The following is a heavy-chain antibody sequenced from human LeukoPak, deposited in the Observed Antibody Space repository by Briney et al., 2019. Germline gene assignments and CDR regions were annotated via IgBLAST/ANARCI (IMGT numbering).Heavy chain of an antibody. J-gene: IGHJ3*02. Sequence: GGSLRLSCVASGFTFSSYWMHWVRQAPGKGLVWVSRINTDGTSTTYADSVKGRFTISRDNAKNTLYLQMNSLRAEDTAVYYCARRYYDYVWGSYIGLGAFDIWGQGTMVTVSS. D-gene: IGHD3-16*01. CDR3: ARRYYDYVWGSYIGLGAFDI. CDR1: GFTFSSYW. V-gene: IGHV3-74*01. CDR2: INTDGTST.